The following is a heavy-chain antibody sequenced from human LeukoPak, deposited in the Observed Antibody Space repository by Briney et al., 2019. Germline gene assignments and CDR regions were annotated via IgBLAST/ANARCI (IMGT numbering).Heavy chain of an antibody. J-gene: IGHJ4*02. Sequence: PSETLSLTCTVSGGSIGNYHWSWIRQPAGKGLEWIGQIHTSGSTNYNPPLKSRVTVSIDTPENQVSLTIRSVTAADTAVYYCARRDISSGWSFNYWGRGTLVTVSS. D-gene: IGHD6-19*01. CDR3: ARRDISSGWSFNY. V-gene: IGHV4-4*07. CDR1: GGSIGNYH. CDR2: IHTSGST.